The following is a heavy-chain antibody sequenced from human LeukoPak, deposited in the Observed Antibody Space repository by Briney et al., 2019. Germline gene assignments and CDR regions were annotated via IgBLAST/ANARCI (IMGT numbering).Heavy chain of an antibody. CDR1: GYTFTGYY. Sequence: ASVKVSCKASGYTFTGYYMHWVRQAPGQGLEWMGWINPNSGGTNYAQKFQGRVTMTRDTSISTAYMELSRLRSDDTAVYYCARVDGAHSQGIVVVPAALGYWGQGTLVTVSS. CDR3: ARVDGAHSQGIVVVPAALGY. J-gene: IGHJ4*02. V-gene: IGHV1-2*02. D-gene: IGHD2-2*01. CDR2: INPNSGGT.